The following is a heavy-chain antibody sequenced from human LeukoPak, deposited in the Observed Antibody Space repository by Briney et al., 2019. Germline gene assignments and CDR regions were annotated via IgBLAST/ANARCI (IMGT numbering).Heavy chain of an antibody. D-gene: IGHD2-15*01. CDR3: ARHLGAYCSGGSCYSGWFDP. CDR2: IYHSGST. Sequence: SETLSLTCAVSGGSISSSNWWSWVRQPPGKGLEWIGEIYHSGSTNYNPSLKSRVTISVDKSKNQFSLKLSSVTAADTAVYYCARHLGAYCSGGSCYSGWFDPWGQGTLVTVSS. V-gene: IGHV4-4*02. J-gene: IGHJ5*02. CDR1: GGSISSSNW.